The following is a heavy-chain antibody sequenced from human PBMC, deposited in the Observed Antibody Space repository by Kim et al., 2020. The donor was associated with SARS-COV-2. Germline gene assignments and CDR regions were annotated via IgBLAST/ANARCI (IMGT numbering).Heavy chain of an antibody. V-gene: IGHV4-59*13. D-gene: IGHD5-18*01. CDR2: IYYSGST. J-gene: IGHJ5*02. Sequence: SETLSLTCTVSGGSISSYYWSWIRQPPGKGLEWIGYIYYSGSTNYNPSLKSRVTISVDTSKNQFSLKLSSVTAADTAVYYCARARGYSYGPNNWFDPWGQGTLVTVSS. CDR3: ARARGYSYGPNNWFDP. CDR1: GGSISSYY.